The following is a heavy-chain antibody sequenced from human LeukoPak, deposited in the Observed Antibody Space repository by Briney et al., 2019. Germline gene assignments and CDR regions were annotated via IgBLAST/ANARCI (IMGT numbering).Heavy chain of an antibody. CDR1: GYTFTSDD. J-gene: IGHJ6*03. D-gene: IGHD3-3*01. CDR3: ARGRTVTIFGVVIISNYYYDYYMDV. V-gene: IGHV1-8*01. Sequence: ASVKVSCKASGYTFTSDDINWVRQATGQGLEWMGWMNPNSGNTGYAQKFQGRVTMTRNTSISTAYMELSSLRSEDTAVYYCARGRTVTIFGVVIISNYYYDYYMDVWGKGTTVTVSS. CDR2: MNPNSGNT.